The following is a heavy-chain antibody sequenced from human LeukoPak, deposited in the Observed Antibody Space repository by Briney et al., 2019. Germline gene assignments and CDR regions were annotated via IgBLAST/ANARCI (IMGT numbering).Heavy chain of an antibody. V-gene: IGHV3-66*01. J-gene: IGHJ3*02. CDR1: GLTVSTNH. Sequence: PGGSLRLSCAGSGLTVSTNHMTWVRQAPRKGLEWVSLINIDGDTSYSDSVRGRFTISRDNSKNTLYIQMNSLRGEDTAVYYCAKEDFGGGAFDIWGQGTMVTVSS. D-gene: IGHD3-3*01. CDR2: INIDGDT. CDR3: AKEDFGGGAFDI.